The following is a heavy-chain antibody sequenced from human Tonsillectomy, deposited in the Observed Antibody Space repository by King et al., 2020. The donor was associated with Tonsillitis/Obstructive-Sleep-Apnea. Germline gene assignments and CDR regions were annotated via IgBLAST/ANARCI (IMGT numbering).Heavy chain of an antibody. Sequence: QLVQSGAEVKKPGSSVKVSCKASGGTFSSYAISWVRQAPGQGLEWMGGIIPILGIANYAQKFQGRVTITADKSTSTAYMELSSLRSEDTAVYYCARDLGYCSSTSCYTGWFDPWGQGTLVTVSS. CDR3: ARDLGYCSSTSCYTGWFDP. CDR1: GGTFSSYA. V-gene: IGHV1-69*10. J-gene: IGHJ5*02. D-gene: IGHD2-2*02. CDR2: IIPILGIA.